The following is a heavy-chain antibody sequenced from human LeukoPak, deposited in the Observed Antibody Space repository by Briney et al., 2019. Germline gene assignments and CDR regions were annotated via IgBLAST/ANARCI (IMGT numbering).Heavy chain of an antibody. J-gene: IGHJ5*02. CDR1: GGSINYSSYY. D-gene: IGHD3-10*01. Sequence: PSETLSLTCTVSGGSINYSSYYWGWIRQPPGKGLEWIGSIYYSGSTYYSPPLKSRVTMSVDTSKNQFSLKLSSVTAADTAVYYCARGGRGAYYGSGSYWKFDPWGQGTLVTVSS. V-gene: IGHV4-39*07. CDR3: ARGGRGAYYGSGSYWKFDP. CDR2: IYYSGST.